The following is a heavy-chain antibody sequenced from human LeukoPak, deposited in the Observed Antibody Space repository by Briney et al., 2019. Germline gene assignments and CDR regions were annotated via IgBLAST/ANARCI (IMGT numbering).Heavy chain of an antibody. CDR3: AREKSNWGYDY. Sequence: GGSLRLSCAASGFTFDNYAMHWVRQAPGKGLEWVSGISWNSGSIGYGDSVKGRYTISRDNAQNSLYLHMNSLRADDTAVYYCAREKSNWGYDYWGQGTLVTVSS. CDR1: GFTFDNYA. D-gene: IGHD7-27*01. V-gene: IGHV3-9*01. J-gene: IGHJ4*02. CDR2: ISWNSGSI.